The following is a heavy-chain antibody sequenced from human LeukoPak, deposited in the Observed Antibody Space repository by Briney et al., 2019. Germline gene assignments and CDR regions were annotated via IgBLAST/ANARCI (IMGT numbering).Heavy chain of an antibody. CDR3: ARTEAMAFNWFDP. D-gene: IGHD5-18*01. CDR2: INHSGST. J-gene: IGHJ5*02. Sequence: SETLSLTCAVYGGSFRGYSWSWIRQPPGKGLEWIAKINHSGSTNYNPSLKSRVTISVDTSKNQFSLKLSSVTAADTAVYYCARTEAMAFNWFDPWGQGTLVTVSS. CDR1: GGSFRGYS. V-gene: IGHV4-34*01.